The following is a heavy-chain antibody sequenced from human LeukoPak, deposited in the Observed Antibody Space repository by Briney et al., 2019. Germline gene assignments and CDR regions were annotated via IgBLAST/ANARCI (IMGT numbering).Heavy chain of an antibody. CDR3: ARLGSSGSGPFDI. Sequence: GESLKISCKGSDYSFVNYWIGWVRQMPGKGLELMGIIYIGDSDTRYSPAFEGQVTISADKSIRTAWLQWSSLKASDTAMYYCARLGSSGSGPFDIWGQGTMVTVSS. CDR1: DYSFVNYW. J-gene: IGHJ3*02. CDR2: IYIGDSDT. D-gene: IGHD3-22*01. V-gene: IGHV5-51*01.